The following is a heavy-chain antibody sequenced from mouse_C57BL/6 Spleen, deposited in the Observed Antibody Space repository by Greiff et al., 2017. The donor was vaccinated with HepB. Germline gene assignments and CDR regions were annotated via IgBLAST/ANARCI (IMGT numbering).Heavy chain of an antibody. CDR2: INHNNGGT. J-gene: IGHJ4*01. V-gene: IGHV1-18*01. CDR3: ARGYYYAMDY. CDR1: GYTFTDYN. Sequence: VQLQQSGPELVKPGASVKIPCKASGYTFTDYNMDWVKQSPGKSLEWIGDINHNNGGTIYNQKFKGKATLTVDKSSSTAYMELRSLTSKDTAVYYCARGYYYAMDYWGQGTSVTVSS.